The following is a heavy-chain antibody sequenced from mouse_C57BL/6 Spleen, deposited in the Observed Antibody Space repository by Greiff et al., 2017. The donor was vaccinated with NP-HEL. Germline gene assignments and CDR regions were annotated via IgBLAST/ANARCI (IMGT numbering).Heavy chain of an antibody. CDR2: IYPSDSET. CDR1: GYTFTSYW. D-gene: IGHD2-3*01. V-gene: IGHV1-61*01. J-gene: IGHJ3*01. Sequence: VQLQQPGAELVRPGSSVKLSCKASGYTFTSYWMDWVTQRPGQGLEWIGNIYPSDSETHYNQTFKDKATLTVDKSSSTAYMQLSSLTSEDSAVYDCARWLLRPFAYWGQGTLVTVSA. CDR3: ARWLLRPFAY.